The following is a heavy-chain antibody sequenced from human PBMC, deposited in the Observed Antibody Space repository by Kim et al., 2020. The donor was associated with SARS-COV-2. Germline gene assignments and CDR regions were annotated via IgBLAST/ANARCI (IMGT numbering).Heavy chain of an antibody. CDR1: GLTFSDHY. J-gene: IGHJ4*02. D-gene: IGHD1-1*01. CDR3: ATTTYPTTYYFPY. CDR2: SRNKVNSYST. V-gene: IGHV3-72*01. Sequence: GGSLRLSCAASGLTFSDHYVDWVRQAPGKGLEWVGRSRNKVNSYSTEYAASVKGRFTISRDDSKNSLDLQMNSLKSEDTAVYFCATTTYPTTYYFPYWGQGTLVTVSS.